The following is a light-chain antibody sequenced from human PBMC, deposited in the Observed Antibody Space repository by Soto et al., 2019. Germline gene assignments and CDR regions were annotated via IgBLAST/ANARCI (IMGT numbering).Light chain of an antibody. CDR2: GAS. CDR1: QSVSSN. V-gene: IGKV3-15*01. J-gene: IGKJ4*01. Sequence: EIVMTPSPASLSVSPLEIATLSFRSSQSVSSNLAWYQQTPGQAPRLLIYGASTRATGLPARFSASGSGTEFTLTISSLQSGDFAFYYCQKYNNWPLNFGGGTKVDIK. CDR3: QKYNNWPLN.